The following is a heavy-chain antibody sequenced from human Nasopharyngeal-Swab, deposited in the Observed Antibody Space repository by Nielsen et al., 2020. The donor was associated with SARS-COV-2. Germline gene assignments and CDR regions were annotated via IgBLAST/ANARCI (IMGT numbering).Heavy chain of an antibody. V-gene: IGHV4-61*01. CDR1: GGSVSSNIYY. Sequence: SETLSLTCTVSGGSVSSNIYYWSWIRQPPGKGLEWIGYIYYIGSTNYSPSLKSRVTISVDTSKSQFSLKLSSVTAADTAVYYCARWSVAQTPQPYGMDVWGQGTTVTVSS. CDR3: ARWSVAQTPQPYGMDV. J-gene: IGHJ6*02. D-gene: IGHD6-19*01. CDR2: IYYIGST.